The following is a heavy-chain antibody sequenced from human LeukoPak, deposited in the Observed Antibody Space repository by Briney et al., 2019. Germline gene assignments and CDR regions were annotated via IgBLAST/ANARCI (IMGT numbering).Heavy chain of an antibody. CDR1: GFTVSSNY. CDR2: IYSGGST. CDR3: ARYRILVRYFDY. D-gene: IGHD1-26*01. V-gene: IGHV3-53*01. J-gene: IGHJ4*02. Sequence: GGSLRLSCAASGFTVSSNYMSWVRQAPGKGLEWVSVIYSGGSTYYADSVKGRFTISRDNSKNTLYLQMNSLRAEDTAVYYCARYRILVRYFDYWGQGTLVTVSS.